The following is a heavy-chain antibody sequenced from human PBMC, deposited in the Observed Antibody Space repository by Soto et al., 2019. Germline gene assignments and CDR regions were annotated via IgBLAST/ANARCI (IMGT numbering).Heavy chain of an antibody. D-gene: IGHD4-4*01. CDR3: ARDIRRSVTTLSNWFDP. V-gene: IGHV3-64D*08. CDR1: GFTFSSYA. Sequence: ASGFTFSSYAMHWVRQAPGKGLEYVSAISSNGGSTYYADSVKGRFTISRDNSKNTLYLQMSSLRAEDTAVYYCARDIRRSVTTLSNWFDPWGQGTLVTVSS. CDR2: ISSNGGST. J-gene: IGHJ5*02.